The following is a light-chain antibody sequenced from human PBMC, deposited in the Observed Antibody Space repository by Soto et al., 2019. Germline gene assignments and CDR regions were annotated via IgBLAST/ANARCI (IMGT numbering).Light chain of an antibody. CDR2: GAS. CDR1: QNVRSSN. Sequence: GEIAPLSFMASQNVRSSNLAWYQQKPGQAPRLLIYGASNRATGIPDRFSGSGSGTDFTLTISRLEPEDFAVYYCQQYGSSGTFGQGTKVDIK. V-gene: IGKV3-20*01. CDR3: QQYGSSGT. J-gene: IGKJ1*01.